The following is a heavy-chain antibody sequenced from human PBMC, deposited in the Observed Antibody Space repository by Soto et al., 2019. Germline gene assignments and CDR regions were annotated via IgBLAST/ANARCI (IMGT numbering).Heavy chain of an antibody. CDR1: GFSLSTSGMR. D-gene: IGHD2-15*01. CDR2: IDWDDDK. CDR3: ARTLYCSGGSCYEFDP. J-gene: IGHJ5*02. Sequence: SGPTLVNPTQTLTLTCTFSGFSLSTSGMRVSWIRQPPGKALEWLARIDWDDDKYYSTSLKTRLTISKDTSKNQVVLTMTNMDPVDTATYYCARTLYCSGGSCYEFDPWGQGTLVTVSS. V-gene: IGHV2-70*04.